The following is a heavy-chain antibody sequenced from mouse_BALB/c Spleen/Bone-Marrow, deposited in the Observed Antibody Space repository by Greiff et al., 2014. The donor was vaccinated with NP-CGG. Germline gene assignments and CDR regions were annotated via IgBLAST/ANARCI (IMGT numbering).Heavy chain of an antibody. CDR1: GFSFTNYG. CDR2: IWADGST. J-gene: IGHJ4*01. Sequence: VMLVESGPGLVAPSQSLSITCTVSGFSFTNYGVHWVRQPPGKGLEWLGVIWADGSTNYNSAPMSRLSISKDNSKSQVFFKMNRLRTDDTAMYDGARCTRTSGAIDDWGQGTTVTVSS. V-gene: IGHV2-9*02. CDR3: ARCTRTSGAIDD. D-gene: IGHD1-1*01.